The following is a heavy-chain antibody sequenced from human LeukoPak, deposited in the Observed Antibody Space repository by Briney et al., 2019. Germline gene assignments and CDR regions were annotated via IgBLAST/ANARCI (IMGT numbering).Heavy chain of an antibody. CDR2: INPNSGGT. CDR1: GYTFTGYY. CDR3: ARDNGGYSYGRTFDY. J-gene: IGHJ4*02. D-gene: IGHD5-18*01. V-gene: IGHV1-2*02. Sequence: GASVKVSCKASGYTFTGYYMHWVRQAPGQGLEWMGWINPNSGGTNYAQKFQGRVTMTRDTSISTAYMELSRLRSDDTAVYYYARDNGGYSYGRTFDYWGQGTLVTVSS.